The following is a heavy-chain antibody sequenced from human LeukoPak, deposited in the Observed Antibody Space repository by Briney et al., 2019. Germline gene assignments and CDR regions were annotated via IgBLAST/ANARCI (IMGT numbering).Heavy chain of an antibody. CDR1: GYTFTGYY. CDR2: INPNSGGT. J-gene: IGHJ4*02. Sequence: ASVKVSCKASGYTFTGYYMHWVRQAPGQGLEWMGWINPNSGGTNYAQKFQGRVTITADESTSTAYMELSSLRSEDTAVYYCARDYGSALTWGQGTLVTVSS. V-gene: IGHV1-2*02. D-gene: IGHD3-10*01. CDR3: ARDYGSALT.